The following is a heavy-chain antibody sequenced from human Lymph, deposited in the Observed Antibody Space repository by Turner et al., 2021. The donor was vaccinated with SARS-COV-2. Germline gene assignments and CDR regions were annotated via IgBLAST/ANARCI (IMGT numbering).Heavy chain of an antibody. CDR2: IIPILAIA. CDR3: ARDSPYCSSTSCYDP. V-gene: IGHV1-69*10. CDR1: GGTFSSYA. Sequence: QVQLVQSGAEVKKPGSSVKVSCKASGGTFSSYAITWVRQATGQGLEWMGGIIPILAIAKYAQKCQGRVTITADKSTSTAYMELSSLRSEDTAVYYCARDSPYCSSTSCYDPWGQGTLVTVSS. D-gene: IGHD2-2*01. J-gene: IGHJ5*02.